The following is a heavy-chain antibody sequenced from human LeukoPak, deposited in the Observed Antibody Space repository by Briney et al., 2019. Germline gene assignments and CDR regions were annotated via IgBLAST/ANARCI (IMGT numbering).Heavy chain of an antibody. J-gene: IGHJ4*02. Sequence: KPSETLSLTCTVSGGSISSYYWSWIRRPPGKGLEWIGYIYYSGSTNYNPSLKSRVTISVDTSKNQFSLKLSSVTAADTAVYYCARISNHYYFDYWGQGTLVTVSS. V-gene: IGHV4-59*01. CDR3: ARISNHYYFDY. CDR1: GGSISSYY. CDR2: IYYSGST. D-gene: IGHD1-14*01.